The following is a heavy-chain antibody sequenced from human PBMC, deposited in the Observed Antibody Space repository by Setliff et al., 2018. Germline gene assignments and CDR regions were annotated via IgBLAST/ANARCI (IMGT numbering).Heavy chain of an antibody. CDR2: FDPEDGET. J-gene: IGHJ4*02. CDR1: GYTLTELS. Sequence: ASVKVSCKVSGYTLTELSMHWVRQAPGKGLEWMGGFDPEDGETIYAQKFQGRVTMTEDTSTDAAYMELSSLRSEDTAVYYCATQPLQWELLGFDYWGQGTLVTVSS. V-gene: IGHV1-24*01. CDR3: ATQPLQWELLGFDY. D-gene: IGHD1-26*01.